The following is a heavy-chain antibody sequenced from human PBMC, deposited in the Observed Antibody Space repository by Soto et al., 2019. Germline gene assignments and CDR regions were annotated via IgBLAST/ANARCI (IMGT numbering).Heavy chain of an antibody. CDR1: GFSLSPYG. CDR2: ISKGGSNL. Sequence: YLRVSCGASGFSLSPYGLDCVLHAPCNMAEWVTVISKGGSNLYFADSVKGRFTISRENSKNTLYLQMNSLRSEETAVYYCASEVEYTTAFGISSYFDYWGQGTLVSDSS. CDR3: ASEVEYTTAFGISSYFDY. D-gene: IGHD3-10*01. J-gene: IGHJ4*02. V-gene: IGHV3-30-3*01.